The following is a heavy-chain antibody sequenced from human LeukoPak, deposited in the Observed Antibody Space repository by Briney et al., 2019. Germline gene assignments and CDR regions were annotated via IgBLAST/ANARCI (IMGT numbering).Heavy chain of an antibody. CDR3: VRGTGY. V-gene: IGHV3-64D*06. Sequence: GGSLRLSCSVSGFTFSTYVMHWVRQAPGKGLEYVSAISSNGDNTYYADSVKGRFTISRDNSKNTLYLQMSSLRADDTAVYYCVRGTGYWGRGTLVTVSS. J-gene: IGHJ4*02. CDR2: ISSNGDNT. CDR1: GFTFSTYV.